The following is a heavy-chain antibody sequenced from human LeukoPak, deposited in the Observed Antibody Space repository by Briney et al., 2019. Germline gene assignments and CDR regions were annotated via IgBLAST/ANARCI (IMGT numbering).Heavy chain of an antibody. Sequence: ASVKVSCKASGNSFTSYAMHWVRQAPGQRLEWMGWINTGKGDTKYSQKFQGRVTITRDTSASTAYMELSNLRSEDTAVFYCARVWYSDGNPFDYWGQGTLVTVSS. CDR2: INTGKGDT. CDR1: GNSFTSYA. J-gene: IGHJ4*02. CDR3: ARVWYSDGNPFDY. V-gene: IGHV1-3*04. D-gene: IGHD6-13*01.